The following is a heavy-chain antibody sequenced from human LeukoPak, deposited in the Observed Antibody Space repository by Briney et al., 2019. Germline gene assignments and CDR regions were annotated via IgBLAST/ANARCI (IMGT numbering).Heavy chain of an antibody. CDR2: IYHSGSA. J-gene: IGHJ4*02. CDR3: AGTKYYSDSSPYYYHGNFDF. D-gene: IGHD3-22*01. V-gene: IGHV4-34*01. Sequence: MASETPSLTCAVYGGSFSGYYWSWIRQPPGKGLEWIGEIYHSGSANYNPSLKSRVTISVDTSKNHFSLKLSSVTAADTAVYYCAGTKYYSDSSPYYYHGNFDFWGQGTLVTVSS. CDR1: GGSFSGYY.